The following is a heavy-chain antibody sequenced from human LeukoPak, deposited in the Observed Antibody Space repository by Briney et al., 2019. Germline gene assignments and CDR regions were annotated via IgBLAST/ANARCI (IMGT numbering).Heavy chain of an antibody. Sequence: PGGSLRLSCAASGFTFSSYGMTWVRQAPGKGLEWVSTINTSGGTTYYTDSVKGRFTGSRDNSKNTLYLQMNSLRAEDTAVYYCAKGYNWRDRWGQGTLVTVSS. V-gene: IGHV3-23*01. CDR1: GFTFSSYG. J-gene: IGHJ5*02. CDR2: INTSGGTT. CDR3: AKGYNWRDR.